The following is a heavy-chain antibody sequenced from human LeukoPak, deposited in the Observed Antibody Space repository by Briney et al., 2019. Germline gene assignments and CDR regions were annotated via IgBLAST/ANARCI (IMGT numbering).Heavy chain of an antibody. CDR1: GGSFSGYY. CDR2: INHSGST. J-gene: IGHJ6*03. V-gene: IGHV4-34*01. CDR3: ARNLSGRGSGSYYKRYYYYMDV. Sequence: SETLSLTCAVYGGSFSGYYWSWIRQPQGKGLEWIGEINHSGSTNYNPSLKSRVTISVDTSKNQFSLKLSSVTAADTAVYYCARNLSGRGSGSYYKRYYYYMDVWGKGTTVTVSS. D-gene: IGHD3-10*01.